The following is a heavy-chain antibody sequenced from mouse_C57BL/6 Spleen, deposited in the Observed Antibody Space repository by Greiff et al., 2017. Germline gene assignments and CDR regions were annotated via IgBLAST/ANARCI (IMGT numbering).Heavy chain of an antibody. CDR3: ARDRRDVGGYYFDY. V-gene: IGHV5-16*01. CDR2: INYDGSST. CDR1: GFTFSDYY. Sequence: EVKLVESEGGLVQPGSSMKLSCTASGFTFSDYYMAWVRQVPEKGLEWVANINYDGSSTYYLDSLKSRFIISRDNAKNILYLQMSSLKSEDTATYYCARDRRDVGGYYFDYWGQGTTLTVSS. J-gene: IGHJ2*01. D-gene: IGHD3-3*01.